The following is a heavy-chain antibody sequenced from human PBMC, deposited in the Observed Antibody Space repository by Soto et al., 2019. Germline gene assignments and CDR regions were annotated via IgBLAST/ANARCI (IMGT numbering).Heavy chain of an antibody. Sequence: EVQLLESGGGLVQRGGSLRLSCVASGFSFSAFAMSWVRQGPGKELEWVSGISGFGGNTYYSDSVKGRFIISRDSSTNTLFLQMNRLTAEDTGVYYCARDATGMVGRPNTNWFDPWGQGTLVTVSS. CDR2: ISGFGGNT. CDR3: ARDATGMVGRPNTNWFDP. D-gene: IGHD2-15*01. V-gene: IGHV3-23*01. J-gene: IGHJ5*02. CDR1: GFSFSAFA.